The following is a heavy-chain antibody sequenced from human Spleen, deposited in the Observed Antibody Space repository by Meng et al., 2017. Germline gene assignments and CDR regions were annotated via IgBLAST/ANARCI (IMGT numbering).Heavy chain of an antibody. D-gene: IGHD3-3*01. Sequence: QVQPVQSGSAGKSPGASVKGSCKASGFTFTSYSIQWVRQAPGQSLEWMRWINAGNGNTKYSQKFQGRVSITTDTSASTAYMEVSSLRSEDTAVYYCAREHDYWSGYSFDYWGQGTLVTVSS. CDR3: AREHDYWSGYSFDY. J-gene: IGHJ4*02. V-gene: IGHV1-3*01. CDR2: INAGNGNT. CDR1: GFTFTSYS.